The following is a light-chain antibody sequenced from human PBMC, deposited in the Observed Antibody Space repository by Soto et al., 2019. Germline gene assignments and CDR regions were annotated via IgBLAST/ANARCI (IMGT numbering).Light chain of an antibody. CDR3: QQGSNWPPGT. CDR1: QSVSSY. V-gene: IGKV3-11*01. J-gene: IGKJ4*01. Sequence: EIVLTQSPATLSLSPGERATLSCRASQSVSSYLAWYQQKPGQAPRLLIYDASNRATGIPARFSGSGSGTDFPLPNSSLEAEDFAGYLRQQGSNWPPGTFGGGTKVEIK. CDR2: DAS.